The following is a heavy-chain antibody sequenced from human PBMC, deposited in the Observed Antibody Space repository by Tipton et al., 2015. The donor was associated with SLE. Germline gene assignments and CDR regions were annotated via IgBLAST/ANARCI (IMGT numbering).Heavy chain of an antibody. V-gene: IGHV3-23*01. CDR1: GFTFSSYA. Sequence: SLRLSCAASGFTFSSYAMSWVRQAPGKGLEWVSAISGSGGSTYYADSVKGRFTISRDNAKNSLYLQMNSLRAEDTAVYYCARGFGEGSYSALDIWGQGTMVTVSS. CDR3: ARGFGEGSYSALDI. J-gene: IGHJ3*02. D-gene: IGHD3-10*01. CDR2: ISGSGGST.